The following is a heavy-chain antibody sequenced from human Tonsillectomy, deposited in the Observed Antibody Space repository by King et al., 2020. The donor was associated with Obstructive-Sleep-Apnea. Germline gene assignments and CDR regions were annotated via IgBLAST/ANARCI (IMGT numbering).Heavy chain of an antibody. Sequence: VQLVESGGGLVKPGGSLRLSCAASGFIFSDYDMNWVRRAPGKGLEWVSSITTCSHYIYYADSVKGRFTISRDNANNLVYLQMSSLRAEDTAMYYCTSALGSRALRDNWFDLWGQGTLVTVSS. CDR2: ITTCSHYI. CDR1: GFIFSDYD. J-gene: IGHJ5*02. CDR3: TSALGSRALRDNWFDL. D-gene: IGHD3-10*01. V-gene: IGHV3-21*01.